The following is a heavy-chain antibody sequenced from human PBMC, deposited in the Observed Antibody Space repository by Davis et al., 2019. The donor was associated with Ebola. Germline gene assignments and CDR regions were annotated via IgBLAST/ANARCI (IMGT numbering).Heavy chain of an antibody. CDR1: GYTFTGYY. CDR3: ARGVINSGPYYFDY. Sequence: ASVKVSCKASGYTFTGYYMHWVRQAPGQGLEWMGWINPNSGGTNYAQKFQGRVTMTRDTSISTAYMKLSRLRSDDTAVYYCARGVINSGPYYFDYWGQGTLVTVSS. CDR2: INPNSGGT. J-gene: IGHJ4*02. V-gene: IGHV1-2*02. D-gene: IGHD6-19*01.